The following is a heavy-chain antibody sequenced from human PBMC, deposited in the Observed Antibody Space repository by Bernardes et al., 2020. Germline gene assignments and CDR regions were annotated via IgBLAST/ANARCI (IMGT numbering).Heavy chain of an antibody. D-gene: IGHD1-7*01. Sequence: GGSLRLSCVASTFTFSASNMDWVRQVPGKGLEWVGCISRSSTTINYTDSVEGLFTSSRDNAKHSLYLQMDNLRDEDSAVYYCVRDRGTGTTSHMDWFDSWGQGTLVTVAS. CDR3: VRDRGTGTTSHMDWFDS. J-gene: IGHJ5*01. CDR1: TFTFSASN. V-gene: IGHV3-48*02. CDR2: ISRSSTTI.